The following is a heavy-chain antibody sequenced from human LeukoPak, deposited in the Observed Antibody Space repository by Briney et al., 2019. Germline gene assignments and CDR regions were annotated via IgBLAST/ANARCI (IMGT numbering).Heavy chain of an antibody. CDR2: IKQDGSEK. CDR3: AKGSGGWYGAFDI. J-gene: IGHJ3*02. Sequence: GGSLRLSCAASGFTFSSYWMSWVRQAPGKGLEWVANIKQDGSEKYYVDSVKGRFTISRDNAKNSLYLQMNSLRAEDTAVYYCAKGSGGWYGAFDIWGQGTMVTVSS. D-gene: IGHD6-19*01. CDR1: GFTFSSYW. V-gene: IGHV3-7*03.